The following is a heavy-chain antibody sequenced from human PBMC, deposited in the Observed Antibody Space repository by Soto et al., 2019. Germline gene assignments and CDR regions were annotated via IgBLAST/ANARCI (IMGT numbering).Heavy chain of an antibody. CDR2: ISASGGTT. V-gene: IGHV3-23*01. CDR1: GFAFRSCA. J-gene: IGHJ6*02. D-gene: IGHD2-15*01. Sequence: EGSLRLCCAASGFAFRSCAMRGVRQAPGTGLEWVSTISASGGTTHYADSVKGRFTISRNNSQNTLYLQMNSLRAEDTAVYYCVKGSRENVHCYVLDVRGQRTTVTV. CDR3: VKGSRENVHCYVLDV.